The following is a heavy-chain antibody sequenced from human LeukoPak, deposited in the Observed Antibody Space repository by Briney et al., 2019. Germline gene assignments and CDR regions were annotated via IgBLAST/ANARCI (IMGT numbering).Heavy chain of an antibody. D-gene: IGHD2-8*01. CDR1: GYTFTGYY. Sequence: VASVKVSCKASGYTFTGYYMHWVRQAPGQGLEWMGWINPNSGGAKYAQKFQGRVTMTRDTSINTAYMELSRLGSDDTAAYYCARAMVPNNWFDPWGQGTLVTVSS. J-gene: IGHJ5*02. CDR3: ARAMVPNNWFDP. V-gene: IGHV1-2*02. CDR2: INPNSGGA.